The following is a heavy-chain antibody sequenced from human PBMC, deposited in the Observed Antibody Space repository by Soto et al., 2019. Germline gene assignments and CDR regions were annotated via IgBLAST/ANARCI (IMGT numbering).Heavy chain of an antibody. V-gene: IGHV1-69*01. J-gene: IGHJ4*02. D-gene: IGHD2-21*02. CDR3: ASPPYCGGDCYYFDY. CDR1: GGTFSSYA. CDR2: IIPIFGTA. Sequence: QVQLVQSGAEVKKPGSSVKVSCKASGGTFSSYAISWVRQAPGQGLEWMGGIIPIFGTANYAQKFQGRVTITADESTKTAYMELSSLRSEDTAVYYCASPPYCGGDCYYFDYWGQGTLVTVSS.